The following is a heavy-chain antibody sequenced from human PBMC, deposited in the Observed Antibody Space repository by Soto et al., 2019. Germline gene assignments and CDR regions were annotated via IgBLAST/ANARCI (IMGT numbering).Heavy chain of an antibody. Sequence: QVQLVQSGAEVKKPGASVKVSCKASGYTFTSYGISWVRQAPGQGLEWMGWISAYNGNTNYAQKLQGRVTMTTDTHTRTAYRELRGLSSDDAAVYYRARDTLRWGRYSGYDYYYGMDVWGPGTTVTVS. CDR2: ISAYNGNT. D-gene: IGHD5-12*01. V-gene: IGHV1-18*04. CDR1: GYTFTSYG. J-gene: IGHJ6*02. CDR3: ARDTLRWGRYSGYDYYYGMDV.